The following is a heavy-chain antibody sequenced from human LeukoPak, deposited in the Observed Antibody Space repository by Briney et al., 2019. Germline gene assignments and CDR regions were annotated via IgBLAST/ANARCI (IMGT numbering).Heavy chain of an antibody. D-gene: IGHD6-13*01. J-gene: IGHJ5*02. CDR1: GGTFSSYA. V-gene: IGHV1-69*06. CDR3: ARDGRPYSSSWSSYHRFDP. Sequence: GASVRLSCEASGGTFSSYAISWVRQAPGQGLEWMGGIIPIFGTANYAQKFQGRVTITADKSTSTAYMELSSLRSEDTAVYYCARDGRPYSSSWSSYHRFDPWGQGTLVTVSS. CDR2: IIPIFGTA.